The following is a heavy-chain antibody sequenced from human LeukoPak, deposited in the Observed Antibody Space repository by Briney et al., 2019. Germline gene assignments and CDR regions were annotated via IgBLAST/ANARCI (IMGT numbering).Heavy chain of an antibody. J-gene: IGHJ6*02. CDR3: ARDGLYAMDV. CDR1: GFTFSSYW. Sequence: GGSLRLSCAASGFTFSSYWMHWVRQAPGMGLVWVSRIEGDGRSTTYADSVKGRFTISRDNARNTLYLQMNSLRAEDTAVYYCARDGLYAMDVWGQGTTVTVSS. V-gene: IGHV3-74*01. CDR2: IEGDGRST.